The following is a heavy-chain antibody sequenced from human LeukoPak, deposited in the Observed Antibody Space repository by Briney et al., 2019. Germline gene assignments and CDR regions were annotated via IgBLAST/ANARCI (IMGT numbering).Heavy chain of an antibody. Sequence: GGSLRLSCAASGFAFSNAWMSWVRQAPGKGLEWVGRIKSKTDGGTTGYAAPVKGRFTISRDDSKNTLYLQMNSLKTEDTAVYYCTTARGYCSGGSCYSGYYFDYWGQGTLVTVSS. D-gene: IGHD2-15*01. CDR3: TTARGYCSGGSCYSGYYFDY. CDR2: IKSKTDGGTT. J-gene: IGHJ4*02. CDR1: GFAFSNAW. V-gene: IGHV3-15*01.